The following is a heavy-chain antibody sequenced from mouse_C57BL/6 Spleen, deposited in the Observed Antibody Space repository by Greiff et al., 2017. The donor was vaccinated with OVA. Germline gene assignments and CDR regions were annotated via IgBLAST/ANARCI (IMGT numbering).Heavy chain of an antibody. D-gene: IGHD4-1*01. Sequence: EVHLVESGGGLVKPGGSLKLSCAASGFTFSDYGMHWVRQAPEKGLEWVAYISSGSSTIYYADTVKGRFTISRDNAKNTLFLQMTRLRSEDTAMYYYARGTGLYFDVWGTGTTVTVSS. CDR2: ISSGSSTI. V-gene: IGHV5-17*01. CDR1: GFTFSDYG. J-gene: IGHJ1*03. CDR3: ARGTGLYFDV.